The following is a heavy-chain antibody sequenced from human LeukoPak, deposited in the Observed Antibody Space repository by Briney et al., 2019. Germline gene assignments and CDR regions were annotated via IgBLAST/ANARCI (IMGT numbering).Heavy chain of an antibody. CDR2: INPREGNT. D-gene: IGHD2/OR15-2a*01. CDR3: ARELSGGYFDY. CDR1: GYIFTSYY. V-gene: IGHV1-46*01. Sequence: GASVKVSCKASGYIFTSYYMHGVRPAPGQGVEGMGIINPREGNTNYAQKFRGRVTMTRYTSTNTVYMELSSLRSEDTAVYYCARELSGGYFDYWGRGILVTVSS. J-gene: IGHJ4*02.